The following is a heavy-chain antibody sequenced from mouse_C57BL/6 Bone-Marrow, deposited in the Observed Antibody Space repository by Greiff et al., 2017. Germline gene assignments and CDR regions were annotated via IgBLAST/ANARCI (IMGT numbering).Heavy chain of an antibody. J-gene: IGHJ4*01. CDR3: ARRTLYYGSSYDYDMDD. CDR2: ILPGSGST. D-gene: IGHD1-1*01. Sequence: QVQLQQSGAELMTPGASVKLSCKATGYTFTGYWIEWVKQRPGHGLEGIGEILPGSGSTNYNEKFKGKATFTADTSSNTAYMQLSSLTTEDSAIYNCARRTLYYGSSYDYDMDDWGQGTSVTVSS. V-gene: IGHV1-9*01. CDR1: GYTFTGYW.